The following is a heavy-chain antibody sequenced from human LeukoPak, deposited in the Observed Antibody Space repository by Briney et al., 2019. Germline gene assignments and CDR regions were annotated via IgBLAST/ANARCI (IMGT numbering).Heavy chain of an antibody. V-gene: IGHV1-2*02. CDR2: INPSSGGT. CDR3: ARGEDPANWGSRYFDY. Sequence: ASVKVSCKAPGCTFTGYYMHWVRQAPGQGLEWMGWINPSSGGTNYAQKFQGRVTMTRDTSISTAYMELSRLRFDDTAVYYCARGEDPANWGSRYFDYWGQGTLVTVSS. CDR1: GCTFTGYY. D-gene: IGHD7-27*01. J-gene: IGHJ4*02.